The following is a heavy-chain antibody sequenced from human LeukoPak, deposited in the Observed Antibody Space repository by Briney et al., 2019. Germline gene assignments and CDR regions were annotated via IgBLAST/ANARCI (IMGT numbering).Heavy chain of an antibody. CDR3: AKRSPYELRHFEY. CDR1: GFTFSSYA. CDR2: ISDRGGST. D-gene: IGHD6-6*01. J-gene: IGHJ4*02. V-gene: IGHV3-23*01. Sequence: GGSLRLSCAASGFTFSSYAMSWVRQAPGKGLEWVSTISDRGGSTYYVDSVKGRFTISRDNSRNTLHLQMNSLRAEDTAVYYCAKRSPYELRHFEYWGQGTLATVSS.